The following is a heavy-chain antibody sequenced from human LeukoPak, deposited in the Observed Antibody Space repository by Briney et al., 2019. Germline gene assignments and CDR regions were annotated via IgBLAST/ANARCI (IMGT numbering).Heavy chain of an antibody. CDR2: IYPGDSDT. CDR1: GYSFTSYW. V-gene: IGHV5-51*01. Sequence: GESLKISCKGSGYSFTSYWIGWVRQMPGKGLEWMGIIYPGDSDTRYSPSFQGQVTISADKSISTAYLQWGSLKASDTAMYYCARSSGGSSSWYLGYWFDPWGQGTLVTISS. CDR3: ARSSGGSSSWYLGYWFDP. J-gene: IGHJ5*02. D-gene: IGHD6-13*01.